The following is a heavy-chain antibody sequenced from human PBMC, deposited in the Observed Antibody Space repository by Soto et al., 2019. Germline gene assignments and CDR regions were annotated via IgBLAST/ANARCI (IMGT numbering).Heavy chain of an antibody. CDR1: GGSISSNY. J-gene: IGHJ4*02. CDR2: VYNSGST. V-gene: IGHV4-59*01. D-gene: IGHD6-13*01. Sequence: ETLSLTCTVSGGSISSNYWTWIRQPPGKGLEWIGYVYNSGSTNYNPSPKSRVTISEDTSKSQFSLKVNSMTAADTAVYYCARYRREAVAGYTLDNWGQGILVTVSS. CDR3: ARYRREAVAGYTLDN.